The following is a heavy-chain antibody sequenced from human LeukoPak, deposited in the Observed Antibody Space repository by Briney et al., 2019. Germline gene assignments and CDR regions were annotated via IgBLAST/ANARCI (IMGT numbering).Heavy chain of an antibody. Sequence: SETLSLTCTVSGGSISTYYWSWIRQPPGKGLEWIGYIYYSGSANYNPSLKSRVTISVDTSKNQFSLKLSSVTAADTAVFYCARDKGTSYLSSFDYWGQGTLVTVSS. V-gene: IGHV4-59*12. CDR2: IYYSGSA. J-gene: IGHJ4*02. CDR1: GGSISTYY. D-gene: IGHD6-6*01. CDR3: ARDKGTSYLSSFDY.